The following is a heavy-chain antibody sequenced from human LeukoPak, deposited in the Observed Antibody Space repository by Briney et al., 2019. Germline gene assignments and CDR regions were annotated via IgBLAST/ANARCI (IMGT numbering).Heavy chain of an antibody. J-gene: IGHJ5*02. CDR2: MSANSGNT. D-gene: IGHD3-10*01. CDR3: ARGGGSGRRENWFDP. CDR1: GYTFTSYD. Sequence: ASVKVSCKASGYTFTSYDINWVRQATGQGLEWMGWMSANSGNTGYAQKLQGRVTMTRNTSISTAYMELSSLRSEDTAVFYCARGGGSGRRENWFDPWGQGTLVTVSS. V-gene: IGHV1-8*01.